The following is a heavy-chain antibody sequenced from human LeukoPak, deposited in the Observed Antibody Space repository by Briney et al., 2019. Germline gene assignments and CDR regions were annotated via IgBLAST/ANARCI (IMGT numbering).Heavy chain of an antibody. CDR3: AKASGYYVTNWFDP. Sequence: GGSLRLSCAASGFTFSSYGMSWVRQAPGKGLEWVSAISGSGGSTYYADSVKGRFTISRDNSKNTLYLQMNSLRAEDTAVYYCAKASGYYVTNWFDPWGQGTLVTVSS. CDR2: ISGSGGST. D-gene: IGHD3-3*01. V-gene: IGHV3-23*01. J-gene: IGHJ5*02. CDR1: GFTFSSYG.